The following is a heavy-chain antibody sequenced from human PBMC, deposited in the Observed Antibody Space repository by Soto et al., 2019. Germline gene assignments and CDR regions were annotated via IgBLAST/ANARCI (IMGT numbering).Heavy chain of an antibody. CDR3: ARDANYDILTGRGGFDP. V-gene: IGHV1-18*01. CDR2: ISAYNGNT. D-gene: IGHD3-9*01. CDR1: GYAYTVYG. J-gene: IGHJ5*02. Sequence: KVSWKAFGYAYTVYGGIWVRQNTGQGIERMGWISAYNGNTNYAQKLQGRVTMTADTSTSTAYMELRSLRSDDTAVYFCARDANYDILTGRGGFDPWGQGTLVTGSS.